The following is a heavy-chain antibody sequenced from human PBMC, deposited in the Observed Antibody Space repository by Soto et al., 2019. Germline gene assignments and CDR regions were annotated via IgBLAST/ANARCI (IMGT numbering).Heavy chain of an antibody. Sequence: EVHLLESGGALVQPGGSLTLSCAASGFSFSDYAMSWVRQAPGKGLEWVSSISRTGDSAYYADSVKGRFAISRDRSKNRLSLQMNSLRVEDKAVYYCAKGPDGSGYYHNWFDYWGQGTLITVS. CDR2: ISRTGDSA. CDR3: AKGPDGSGYYHNWFDY. V-gene: IGHV3-23*01. J-gene: IGHJ5*01. CDR1: GFSFSDYA. D-gene: IGHD3-22*01.